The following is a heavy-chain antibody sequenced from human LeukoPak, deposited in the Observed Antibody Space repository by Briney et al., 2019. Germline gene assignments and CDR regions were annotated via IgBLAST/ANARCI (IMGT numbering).Heavy chain of an antibody. J-gene: IGHJ4*02. Sequence: ASVKVSCKASGYTFTSYGISWVRQAPGQGLEWMGWISAYNGNTNYAQKLQGRVTMTTDTSTSTACMELRSLRSDDTAVYYCAREPNSYYDILTGYQFLTHWGQGTLVTVSS. D-gene: IGHD3-9*01. V-gene: IGHV1-18*01. CDR2: ISAYNGNT. CDR3: AREPNSYYDILTGYQFLTH. CDR1: GYTFTSYG.